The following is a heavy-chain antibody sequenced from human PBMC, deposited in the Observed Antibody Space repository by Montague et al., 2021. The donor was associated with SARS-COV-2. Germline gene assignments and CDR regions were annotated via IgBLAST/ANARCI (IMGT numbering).Heavy chain of an antibody. V-gene: IGHV3-48*03. CDR3: ARGGTYYDFWSGFYNYYYAMDV. J-gene: IGHJ6*02. CDR1: GFTFSFYE. D-gene: IGHD3-3*01. Sequence: SLRLSFAASGFTFSFYEMNWVRQAPGKGLEWVSYISSSGSTIYYPDSVKGRFTISRDNAKNSLYLQMVSLRAEDTAVYFCARGGTYYDFWSGFYNYYYAMDVWGQGTTVTVSS. CDR2: ISSSGSTI.